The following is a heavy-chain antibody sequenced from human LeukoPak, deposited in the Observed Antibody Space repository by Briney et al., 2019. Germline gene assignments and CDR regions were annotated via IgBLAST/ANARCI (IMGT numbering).Heavy chain of an antibody. V-gene: IGHV5-51*01. Sequence: GESLKISCKGSGYTFSTYWIGWARQMPGKGLEWMGIIYPGDSNTRYSPSFQGQVTISGDKSISTAFLRWNSLKASDTAMYYCARHGGYSTGWYFNPVEYWGQGTLVTVSS. CDR3: ARHGGYSTGWYFNPVEY. D-gene: IGHD6-19*01. CDR1: GYTFSTYW. CDR2: IYPGDSNT. J-gene: IGHJ4*02.